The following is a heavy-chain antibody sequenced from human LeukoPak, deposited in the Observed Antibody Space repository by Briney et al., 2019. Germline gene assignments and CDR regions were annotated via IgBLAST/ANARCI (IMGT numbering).Heavy chain of an antibody. CDR1: GYSISSGYY. CDR3: ASSPPQRYYYYMDV. D-gene: IGHD1-1*01. V-gene: IGHV4-38-2*02. CDR2: IYHSGST. J-gene: IGHJ6*03. Sequence: SETLSLTCTVSGYSISSGYYWGWIRQHPGKGLEWNGSIYHSGSTYYNPSLKSRVTISVDTSKNQFSLKLSSVTAADTAVYYCASSPPQRYYYYMDVWGKGTTVTVSS.